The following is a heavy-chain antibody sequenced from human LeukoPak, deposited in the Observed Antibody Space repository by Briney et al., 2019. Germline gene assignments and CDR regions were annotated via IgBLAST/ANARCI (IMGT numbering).Heavy chain of an antibody. J-gene: IGHJ4*02. Sequence: PSETLSLTCTVSGDSINTYYWSWIRQPPGKGLEWIANIYYSGNTNYNPSLQSRVTISVDTSKNQISLRLSSVTAADTAVYYCARRSDWFDYWGQGTLVIVSS. CDR3: ARRSDWFDY. CDR1: GDSINTYY. CDR2: IYYSGNT. D-gene: IGHD3-9*01. V-gene: IGHV4-59*01.